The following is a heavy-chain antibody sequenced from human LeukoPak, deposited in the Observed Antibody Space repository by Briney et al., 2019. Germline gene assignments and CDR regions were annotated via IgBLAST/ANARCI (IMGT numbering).Heavy chain of an antibody. V-gene: IGHV1-18*01. J-gene: IGHJ3*02. D-gene: IGHD2-2*01. CDR3: AREPYCSSTSCPRDAFDI. CDR2: ISAYNGNT. Sequence: ASVKVSCKASGYTFTSYGISWVRQAPGRGLEWMGWISAYNGNTNYAQKLQGRVTMTTDTSTSTAYMELRSLRSDDTAVYYCAREPYCSSTSCPRDAFDIWGQGTMVTVSS. CDR1: GYTFTSYG.